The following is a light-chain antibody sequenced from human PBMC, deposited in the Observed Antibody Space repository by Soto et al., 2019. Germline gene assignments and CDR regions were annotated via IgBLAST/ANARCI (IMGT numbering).Light chain of an antibody. CDR1: QSAVHSNGNIY. CDR2: KIS. Sequence: EIMTTQTPRSSPLTFVQPASIPGTASQSAVHSNGNIYLSWLHQRPGQPQRLLIHKISERFSGVTDRFSGSGAGTDFTLKISRVEAEDVGVYYCMQVTHFPWTFGQGTKVDI. CDR3: MQVTHFPWT. J-gene: IGKJ1*01. V-gene: IGKV2-24*01.